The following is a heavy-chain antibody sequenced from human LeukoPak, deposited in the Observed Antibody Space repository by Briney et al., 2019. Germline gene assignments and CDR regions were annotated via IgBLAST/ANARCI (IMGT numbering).Heavy chain of an antibody. Sequence: SETLSLTCTVSGGSIGSYYWSWIRQPPGKGLEWIGYIYYSGSTNYNPSLKSRVTISVDTSKNQFSLKLSSVTAADTAVYYCARHGVYYDSRVYSNDYGGQGPLVTVSS. CDR2: IYYSGST. V-gene: IGHV4-59*08. J-gene: IGHJ4*02. CDR1: GGSIGSYY. D-gene: IGHD3-22*01. CDR3: ARHGVYYDSRVYSNDY.